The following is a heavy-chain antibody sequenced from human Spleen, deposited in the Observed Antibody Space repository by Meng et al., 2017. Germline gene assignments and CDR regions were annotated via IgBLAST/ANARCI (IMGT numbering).Heavy chain of an antibody. CDR3: ARGLSGSYYGTFDY. V-gene: IGHV4-34*01. D-gene: IGHD1-26*01. CDR1: GGSLSGYY. J-gene: IGHJ4*02. Sequence: QVQLQQWGAGLLKPSGTLSLTCAVDGGSLSGYYWSWIRQPPGKGLEWIGEINHSGSTNYNPSLKSRVTISVDTSKNQFSLKLSSVTAADTAVYYCARGLSGSYYGTFDYWGQGTLVTVSS. CDR2: INHSGST.